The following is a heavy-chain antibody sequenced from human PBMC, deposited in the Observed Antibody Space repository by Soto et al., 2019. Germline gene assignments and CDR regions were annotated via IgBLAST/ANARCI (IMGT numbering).Heavy chain of an antibody. CDR3: TTAIRTYYYDDDGFFFYDY. CDR1: GFAFSDAW. V-gene: IGHV3-15*01. Sequence: FLRLSCAASGFAFSDAWMSWVRQSSGKGLEWLGRIKSKAYGGTADYPAPVRGRFTISRDDSKNMLYLQVNSLETDDTAVYYCTTAIRTYYYDDDGFFFYDYWGQG. D-gene: IGHD3-22*01. CDR2: IKSKAYGGTA. J-gene: IGHJ4*02.